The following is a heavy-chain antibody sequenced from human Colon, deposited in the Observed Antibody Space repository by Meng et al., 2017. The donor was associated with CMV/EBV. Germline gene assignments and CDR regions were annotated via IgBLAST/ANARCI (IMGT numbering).Heavy chain of an antibody. J-gene: IGHJ4*02. V-gene: IGHV4-61*01. Sequence: SETLSLTCTVSGGSVSSGSYYWTWIRQAPGKGLEWIGYIYKSGSTNYNPSLKSRVTISVDTSKNQFSLKLSSVTAADTAVYYCARDQPADYWGQGTLVTVSS. CDR3: ARDQPADY. CDR2: IYKSGST. CDR1: GGSVSSGSYY.